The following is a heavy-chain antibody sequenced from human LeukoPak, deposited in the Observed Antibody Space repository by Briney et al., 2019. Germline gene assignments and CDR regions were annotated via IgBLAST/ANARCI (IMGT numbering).Heavy chain of an antibody. CDR3: AREAEDIVAVPAATYYYYYYMDV. CDR2: IYTSGST. D-gene: IGHD2-2*01. J-gene: IGHJ6*03. V-gene: IGHV4-4*07. Sequence: SETLSLTCTVSGGSISSYYWSWIRQPAGKGLEWIGRIYTSGSTNYNPSLKSRVTMSVDTSKNQFSLKLSSVTAADTAVYYCAREAEDIVAVPAATYYYYYYMDVWGKGTTVTVSS. CDR1: GGSISSYY.